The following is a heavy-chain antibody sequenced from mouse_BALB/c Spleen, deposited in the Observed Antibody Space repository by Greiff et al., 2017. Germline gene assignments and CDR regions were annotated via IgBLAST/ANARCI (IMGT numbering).Heavy chain of an antibody. CDR1: GYTFTSYY. CDR2: IYPGNVNT. CDR3: AREGPPYGRAMDY. D-gene: IGHD1-1*01. J-gene: IGHJ4*01. V-gene: IGHV1S56*01. Sequence: QVQLKESGPELVKPGASVRISCKASGYTFTSYYIHWVKQRPGQGLEWIGWIYPGNVNTKYNEKFKGKATLTADKSSSTAYMQLSSLTSEDSAVYFCAREGPPYGRAMDYWGQGTSVTVSS.